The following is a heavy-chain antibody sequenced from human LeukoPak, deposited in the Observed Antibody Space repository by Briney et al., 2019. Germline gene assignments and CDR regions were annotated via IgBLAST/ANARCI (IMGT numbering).Heavy chain of an antibody. CDR3: ARDSMGTDY. CDR1: GYTSTNYV. CDR2: ISAYNGST. V-gene: IGHV1-18*01. D-gene: IGHD2/OR15-2a*01. J-gene: IGHJ4*02. Sequence: GASVKVSCKASGYTSTNYVISWVRQAPGQGLEWMGWISAYNGSTNYAQKFQGRVTMTRDTSISTAYMELSRLRSDDTAVYYCARDSMGTDYWGQGTLVTVSS.